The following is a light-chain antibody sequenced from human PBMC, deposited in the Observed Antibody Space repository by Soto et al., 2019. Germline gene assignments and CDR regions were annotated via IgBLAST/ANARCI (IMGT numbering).Light chain of an antibody. CDR3: QQYGSSPYT. J-gene: IGKJ2*01. CDR1: QSDSSSY. V-gene: IGKV3-20*01. CDR2: GAS. Sequence: EIVLTQSPGTLSLSPGERATLSCRASQSDSSSYLAWYQQKPCQAPRLLMYGASSRATGIPDRFSGGGSATDFTLTIIRMEPEDLAVYYFQQYGSSPYTFGQGTKLEIK.